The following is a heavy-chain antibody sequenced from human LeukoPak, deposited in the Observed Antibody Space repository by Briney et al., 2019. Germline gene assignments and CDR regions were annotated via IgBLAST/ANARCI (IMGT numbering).Heavy chain of an antibody. CDR1: GYTLTELS. J-gene: IGHJ3*02. CDR2: FDPEDGET. V-gene: IGHV1-24*01. D-gene: IGHD3-9*01. CDR3: ATGLTRRDILTGYYKGVRDAFDI. Sequence: ASVKVSCKVSGYTLTELSMHWVRQAPGKGLEWMGGFDPEDGETIYAQKFQGRVTMTEDTSTDTAYMELSSLRSEDTTVYYCATGLTRRDILTGYYKGVRDAFDIWGQGTMVTVSS.